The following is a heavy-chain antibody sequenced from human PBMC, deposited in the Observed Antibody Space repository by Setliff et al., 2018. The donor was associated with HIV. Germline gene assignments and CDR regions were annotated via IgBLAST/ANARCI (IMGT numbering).Heavy chain of an antibody. CDR3: AKADCSSTSCYVGMSVGGAFDI. CDR1: GFTFTTYG. D-gene: IGHD2-2*01. Sequence: PGGSLRLSCAASGFTFTTYGMHWVRQAPGKGLEWVAVIWHDGSAKYYADSVKGRFTISRDNSKNTLDLEMNSLRGEDTALYYCAKADCSSTSCYVGMSVGGAFDIWGQGTMVTVSS. V-gene: IGHV3-33*03. J-gene: IGHJ3*02. CDR2: IWHDGSAK.